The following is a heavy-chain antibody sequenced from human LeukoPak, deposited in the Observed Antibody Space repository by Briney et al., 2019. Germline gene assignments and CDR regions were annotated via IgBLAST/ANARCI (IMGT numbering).Heavy chain of an antibody. CDR1: GFTFSSYS. J-gene: IGHJ3*02. Sequence: GGSLRLSCAASGFTFSSYSMNWVRQAPGKGLEWVSSISSSSYIYYADSVKGRFTISRDNAKNSLYLQMNSLRAEDTAVYYCAREEDYADAFDIWGQGTMVTVSS. D-gene: IGHD4-17*01. CDR2: ISSSSYI. V-gene: IGHV3-21*01. CDR3: AREEDYADAFDI.